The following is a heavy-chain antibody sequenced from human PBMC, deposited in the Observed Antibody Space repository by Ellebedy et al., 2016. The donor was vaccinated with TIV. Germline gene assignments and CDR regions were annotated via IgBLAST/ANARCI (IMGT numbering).Heavy chain of an antibody. J-gene: IGHJ4*02. CDR2: ISRSGGHI. CDR1: GFTFSTYS. CDR3: AKKGPEGSFDF. Sequence: GESLKISCAASGFTFSTYSMSWVRQAPGKGLEWVPSISRSGGHIYYADSVQGRFTISRDNAKNSLSLQMNSLRGEDTALYYCAKKGPEGSFDFWGLGTLVTVSS. V-gene: IGHV3-21*01.